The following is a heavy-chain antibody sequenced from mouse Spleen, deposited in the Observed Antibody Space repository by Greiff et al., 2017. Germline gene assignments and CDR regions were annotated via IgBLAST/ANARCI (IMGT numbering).Heavy chain of an antibody. CDR2: INPSSGYT. CDR3: ARRGYGSSYAMDY. Sequence: QVQLKQSGAELAKPGASVKLSCKASGYTFTSYWMHWVKQRPGQGLEWIGYINPSSGYTKYNQKFKDKATLTADKSSSTAYMQLSSLTYEDSAVYYCARRGYGSSYAMDYWGQGTSVTVSS. J-gene: IGHJ4*01. D-gene: IGHD1-1*01. CDR1: GYTFTSYW. V-gene: IGHV1-7*01.